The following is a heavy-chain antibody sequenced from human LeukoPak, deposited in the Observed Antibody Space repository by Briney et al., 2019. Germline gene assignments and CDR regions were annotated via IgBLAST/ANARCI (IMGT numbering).Heavy chain of an antibody. Sequence: PGGSLRLSCAASGFTFSSYAMSWVRQAPGKGLEWVSAISGSGGSTYYADSVKGRSTISRDNSKNTLYLQMNSLRGEDTAVYYCARSLVRAPHDYWGQGTLVTVSS. CDR2: ISGSGGST. CDR3: ARSLVRAPHDY. CDR1: GFTFSSYA. J-gene: IGHJ4*02. D-gene: IGHD3-10*01. V-gene: IGHV3-23*01.